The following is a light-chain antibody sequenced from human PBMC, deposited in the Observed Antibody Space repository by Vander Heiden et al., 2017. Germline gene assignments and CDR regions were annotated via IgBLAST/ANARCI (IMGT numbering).Light chain of an antibody. CDR1: QSVSSY. V-gene: IGKV3-11*01. CDR2: DAS. J-gene: IGKJ4*01. Sequence: EIVLTQYPATLSLSPGERATLSCRDSQSVSSYLAWYQQKPGQAPRLLIYDASNRATGIPARFSGSGSGTDFTLTISSLEPEDFAVYYCQQRSNWPPLTFGGGTKVEIK. CDR3: QQRSNWPPLT.